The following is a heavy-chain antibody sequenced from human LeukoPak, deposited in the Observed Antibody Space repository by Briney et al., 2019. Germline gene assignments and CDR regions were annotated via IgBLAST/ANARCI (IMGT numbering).Heavy chain of an antibody. V-gene: IGHV3-23*01. CDR3: AKGSYGGYFDY. D-gene: IGHD3-16*01. J-gene: IGHJ4*02. CDR2: ISDSGGST. CDR1: GFTFSSYA. Sequence: GGSLRLSCAASGFTFSSYAMSWVRQAPGKGLEWVSAISDSGGSTYYADSVKGRLTVSRDNSKNTLYLQMNSLRAEDTAVYYCAKGSYGGYFDYWGQGTLVTVSS.